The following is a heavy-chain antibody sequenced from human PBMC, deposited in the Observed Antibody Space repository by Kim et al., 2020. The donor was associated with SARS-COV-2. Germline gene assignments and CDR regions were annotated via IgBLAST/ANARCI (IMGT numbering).Heavy chain of an antibody. CDR1: GFSLSTYGVG. Sequence: SGPTLVKPTQTLTLTCTFSGFSLSTYGVGVGWIRQPPGKALEWLTLIYWDAAKRYSPSLKSRLTITKDTSNNQVVLTMTNMDPVDTATYYCAHSRAGRYYYGSDFDYWGQGALVTVSS. J-gene: IGHJ4*02. V-gene: IGHV2-5*02. CDR3: AHSRAGRYYYGSDFDY. D-gene: IGHD3-10*01. CDR2: IYWDAAK.